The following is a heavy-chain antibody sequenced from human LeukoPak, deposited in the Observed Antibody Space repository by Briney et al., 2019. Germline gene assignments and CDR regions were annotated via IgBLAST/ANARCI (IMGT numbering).Heavy chain of an antibody. CDR2: ISNTGGIT. CDR1: GFTFSNYA. D-gene: IGHD4-17*01. V-gene: IGHV3-23*01. Sequence: TGGSLRLSCAASGFTFSNYAMSWVRQAPGKGLEWVSGISNTGGITYYAASVKGRFTISRDNSKNTLYLQMNSLRAGDTALYYCAKDWATVTRGNLDPWGQGTLVTVSS. J-gene: IGHJ5*02. CDR3: AKDWATVTRGNLDP.